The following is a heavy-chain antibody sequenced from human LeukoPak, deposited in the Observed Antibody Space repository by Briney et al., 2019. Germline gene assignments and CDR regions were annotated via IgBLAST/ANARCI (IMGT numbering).Heavy chain of an antibody. J-gene: IGHJ4*02. CDR1: GFTFSTFP. Sequence: GGSLRLSCAASGFTFSTFPMTWVRQAPGKGLEWVSFISGDGRSTYYADSVKGRFTISRDNSRNSLYLQMNSLRLGDTALYYCATDCSGNRCYSLWGPGTLVTVSS. V-gene: IGHV3-43*02. CDR3: ATDCSGNRCYSL. CDR2: ISGDGRST. D-gene: IGHD2-2*01.